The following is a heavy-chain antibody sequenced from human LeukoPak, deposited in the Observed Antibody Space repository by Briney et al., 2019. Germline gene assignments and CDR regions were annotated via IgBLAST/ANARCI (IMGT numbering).Heavy chain of an antibody. CDR2: ISATGGRI. CDR3: AKGTVWGVRAFDI. V-gene: IGHV3-23*01. CDR1: GFNFSSYA. J-gene: IGHJ3*02. Sequence: GGSLRLSCAASGFNFSSYAMSWVRQAPRKGLEWVSVISATGGRIFYADSVKGRFVISRDNSKNTLFLQMNSLTAEDTAVYYCAKGTVWGVRAFDIWGQGTMVTVSS. D-gene: IGHD1-26*01.